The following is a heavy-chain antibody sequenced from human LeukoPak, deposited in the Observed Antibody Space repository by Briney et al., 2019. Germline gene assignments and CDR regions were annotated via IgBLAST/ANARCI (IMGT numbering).Heavy chain of an antibody. CDR3: ARRPNLDY. Sequence: GESLKISCRASGYTFTSDWIAWVRQMPEKGLEWMGIIYPGDSDTRYSPSFQGQVTISADKSISTAYLQWSSLRASDTAMYYCARRPNLDYWGQGTLVTVSS. CDR2: IYPGDSDT. D-gene: IGHD2-8*01. V-gene: IGHV5-51*01. CDR1: GYTFTSDW. J-gene: IGHJ4*02.